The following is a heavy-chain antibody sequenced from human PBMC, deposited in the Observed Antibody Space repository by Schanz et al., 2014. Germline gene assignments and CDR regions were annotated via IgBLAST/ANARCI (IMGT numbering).Heavy chain of an antibody. CDR2: LWHDGSKK. J-gene: IGHJ4*02. D-gene: IGHD5-12*01. CDR1: GFTFSSYD. V-gene: IGHV3-33*01. CDR3: ARDFHGYGPHLDY. Sequence: QVQLVESGGGVVQPGRSLRLSCVASGFTFSSYDVFWVRQAPGKGLEWVAILWHDGSKKYYADSVKGRFTVSRVNSKNTLYLQLNSLRAEDTAVYYCARDFHGYGPHLDYWGQGSLGTVSS.